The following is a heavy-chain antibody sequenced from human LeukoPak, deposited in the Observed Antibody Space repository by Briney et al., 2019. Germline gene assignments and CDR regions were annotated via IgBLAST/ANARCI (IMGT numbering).Heavy chain of an antibody. CDR3: ARDSAMAGYFDY. CDR2: ISSSSSYI. D-gene: IGHD2-2*01. V-gene: IGHV3-21*01. Sequence: PGDCLRLSCAASGFTFSSYSMNWVRQASRKGLEGVSAISSSSSYINYAEAVKGRFPNSRDNAKNSMYLQMNSLRAEDPAVYYCARDSAMAGYFDYWGQATLVSVSS. J-gene: IGHJ4*02. CDR1: GFTFSSYS.